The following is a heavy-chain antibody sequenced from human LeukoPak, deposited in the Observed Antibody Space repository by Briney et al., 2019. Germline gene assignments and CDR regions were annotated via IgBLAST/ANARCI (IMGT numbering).Heavy chain of an antibody. Sequence: PSGTVSLTCAVSGGSISSSNWWSWVRPPPGKGLEWIGEIYHSGSTNYNPSLQSRVTISLDKSKNQFCLRLTSVTAADTAVYYCARYGIAAAGTDWGQGTLVTVSS. CDR1: GGSISSSNW. V-gene: IGHV4-4*02. J-gene: IGHJ4*02. D-gene: IGHD6-13*01. CDR3: ARYGIAAAGTD. CDR2: IYHSGST.